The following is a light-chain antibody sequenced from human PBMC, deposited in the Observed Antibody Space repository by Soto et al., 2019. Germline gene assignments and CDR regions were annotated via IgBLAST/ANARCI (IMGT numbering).Light chain of an antibody. V-gene: IGLV2-23*01. J-gene: IGLJ2*01. CDR1: GSDVGNYNL. Sequence: SALTQPASVAGSPGQSITISCTGTGSDVGNYNLLSWYQQHPGKAPKLIISEGTKRPSGVSNRFSGSGSGNTASLTISGLQAEDEADYYCSSYAGPFVIFGGGTKVTVL. CDR3: SSYAGPFVI. CDR2: EGT.